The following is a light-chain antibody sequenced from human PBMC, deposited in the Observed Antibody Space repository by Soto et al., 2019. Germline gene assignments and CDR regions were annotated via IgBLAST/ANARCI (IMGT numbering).Light chain of an antibody. V-gene: IGLV2-14*01. CDR1: SSDVGGYNY. J-gene: IGLJ2*01. CDR3: SSDTSSRTVV. CDR2: DVS. Sequence: QSALTQPASVSGSPGQSITISCTGTSSDVGGYNYVSWYQQHPGKSPNLMIYDVSDRPSAVAHRFSGSKSGNTASLTISGLKADDGGDYYCSSDTSSRTVVFGGGTKLTAL.